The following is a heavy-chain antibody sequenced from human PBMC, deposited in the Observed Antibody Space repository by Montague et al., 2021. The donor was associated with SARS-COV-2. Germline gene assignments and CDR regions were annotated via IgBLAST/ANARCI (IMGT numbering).Heavy chain of an antibody. J-gene: IGHJ3*02. CDR2: IDTHGSTS. D-gene: IGHD1-14*01. V-gene: IGHV3-74*01. Sequence: SLRLSCEVSGFTFSRYWMHWSRQAPGKGLVWVSRIDTHGSTSHYSDSVKGRFTISKDNAKNTLYLQMNSLRAEDTAVYYCARRGNHAFDIWGQGTMVTVSS. CDR3: ARRGNHAFDI. CDR1: GFTFSRYW.